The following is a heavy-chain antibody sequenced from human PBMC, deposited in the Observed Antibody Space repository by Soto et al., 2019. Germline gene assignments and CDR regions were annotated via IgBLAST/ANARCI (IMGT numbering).Heavy chain of an antibody. J-gene: IGHJ4*02. D-gene: IGHD6-13*01. CDR1: GFTFGNYA. CDR2: ITGSGDST. V-gene: IGHV3-23*01. Sequence: EVQLLESGGGLVQPGGSLRLSCVASGFTFGNYAMSWVRQAPGTGLQWLSAITGSGDSTYYADSVKGRFTISRDNSRNTLHLQMNSLRAEDTAIYYCAVPTGIEVTGPDYWGRGTLVTVSS. CDR3: AVPTGIEVTGPDY.